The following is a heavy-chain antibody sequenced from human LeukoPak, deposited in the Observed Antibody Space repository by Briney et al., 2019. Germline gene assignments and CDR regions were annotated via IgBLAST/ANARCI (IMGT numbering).Heavy chain of an antibody. CDR1: GFTFSNYA. D-gene: IGHD1-14*01. V-gene: IGHV3-21*01. Sequence: GGSLRLSCAASGFTFSNYAMNWVRQAPGKGLEWVASISSVSTSIYYPDSVRGRFAISRDNAQNSLFLQMDYLRGEDTAVYYCTRDRSRAEDDWGQGTLVTVSS. CDR2: ISSVSTSI. J-gene: IGHJ4*02. CDR3: TRDRSRAEDD.